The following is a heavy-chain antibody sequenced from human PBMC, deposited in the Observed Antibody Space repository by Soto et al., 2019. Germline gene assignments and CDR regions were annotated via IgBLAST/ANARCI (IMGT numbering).Heavy chain of an antibody. D-gene: IGHD3-10*01. CDR3: ARRTDYPAYFDY. CDR2: IYSGGST. Sequence: GGSLRLSCAASGFTVSSNYMSWVRQAPGKGLEWVSVIYSGGSTYYADSVKGRFTISRDNSKNTLYLQMNSLRAEDTAVYYCARRTDYPAYFDYWGQGTLVTVSS. CDR1: GFTVSSNY. V-gene: IGHV3-66*04. J-gene: IGHJ4*02.